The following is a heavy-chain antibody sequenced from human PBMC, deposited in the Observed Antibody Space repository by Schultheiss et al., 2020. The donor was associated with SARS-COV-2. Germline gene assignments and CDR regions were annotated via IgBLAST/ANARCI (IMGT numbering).Heavy chain of an antibody. V-gene: IGHV3-21*01. CDR2: ITSSSSYI. J-gene: IGHJ6*02. D-gene: IGHD3-22*01. Sequence: GGSLRLSCTASGFTFGDYAMSWVRQAPGKGLEWVSSITSSSSYIYYAGSVKGRFTISRDNAKNSLYLQMNSLRAEDTAVYYCARELYYYDSSGYYYYYYGMDVWGQGTTVTVSS. CDR3: ARELYYYDSSGYYYYYYGMDV. CDR1: GFTFGDYA.